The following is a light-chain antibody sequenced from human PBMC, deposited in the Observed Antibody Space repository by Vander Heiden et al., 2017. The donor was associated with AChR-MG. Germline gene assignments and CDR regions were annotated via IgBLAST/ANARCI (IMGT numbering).Light chain of an antibody. CDR2: QDS. J-gene: IGLJ2*01. CDR3: QAWDSSTVV. CDR1: KLGDKY. Sequence: SSELTQPPSVSVSPGQTASITCSGDKLGDKYACWYQQEPGQSPVLVIYQDSKRPSGIPERVSGSNSGNTATLTISGTQAMDEADYYCQAWDSSTVVFGGGTKLTVL. V-gene: IGLV3-1*01.